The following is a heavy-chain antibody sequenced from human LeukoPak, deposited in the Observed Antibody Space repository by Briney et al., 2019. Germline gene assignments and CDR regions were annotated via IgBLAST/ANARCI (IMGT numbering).Heavy chain of an antibody. CDR1: GGSISSGGYY. CDR2: IYYSGST. CDR3: VAYYDSSGYGY. Sequence: RASETLSLTCTVSGGSISSGGYYWSWLRQHPGKGLEWIGYIYYSGSTYYNPSLKSRVTISVDTSKNQFSLKLSSVTAADTAVYYCVAYYDSSGYGYWGQGTLVTVSS. D-gene: IGHD3-22*01. V-gene: IGHV4-31*03. J-gene: IGHJ4*02.